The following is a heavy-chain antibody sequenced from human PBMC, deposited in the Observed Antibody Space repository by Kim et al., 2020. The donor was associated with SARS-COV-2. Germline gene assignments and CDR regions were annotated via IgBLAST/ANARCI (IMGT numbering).Heavy chain of an antibody. J-gene: IGHJ4*02. Sequence: GGSLRLSCAASGSTFSHYAVHWVRQAPGRGLEWVALISYDGNNVFYGDSVKGRFTVSRDNSKNTLFLQMNSLRREDTAVYYCAKPLYFYGDYAGGIGSWGQGTRVIVSS. D-gene: IGHD4-17*01. CDR1: GSTFSHYA. CDR2: ISYDGNNV. V-gene: IGHV3-30*18. CDR3: AKPLYFYGDYAGGIGS.